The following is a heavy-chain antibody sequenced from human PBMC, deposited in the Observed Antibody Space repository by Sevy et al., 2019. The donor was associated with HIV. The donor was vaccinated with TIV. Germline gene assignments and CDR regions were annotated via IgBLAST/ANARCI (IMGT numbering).Heavy chain of an antibody. CDR3: ARDAPIYYGSGSYYDS. CDR1: GYTFTSYG. D-gene: IGHD3-10*01. Sequence: ASVKVSCKASGYTFTSYGVSWVRLAPGQGLEWMGWISAYNGHTNYAQKVQGRVTMTTDTSTHTAYMELRSLRSDDTAVYYCARDAPIYYGSGSYYDSWGQGTLVTVSS. CDR2: ISAYNGHT. V-gene: IGHV1-18*01. J-gene: IGHJ4*02.